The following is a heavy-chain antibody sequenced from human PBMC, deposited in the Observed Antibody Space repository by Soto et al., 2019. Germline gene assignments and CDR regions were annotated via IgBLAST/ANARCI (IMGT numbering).Heavy chain of an antibody. CDR1: GYTFSSYG. J-gene: IGHJ4*02. D-gene: IGHD6-19*01. Sequence: ASVKVSCKASGYTFSSYGINWVRQAPGQGLEWMGWISTYNGNTNYAQKLQGRVTMTTDTSTSTAYMELRSLRSDDTGVYYCARFEGHNSGWPTHGDNFDYWGQGTLVTVSS. CDR3: ARFEGHNSGWPTHGDNFDY. CDR2: ISTYNGNT. V-gene: IGHV1-18*01.